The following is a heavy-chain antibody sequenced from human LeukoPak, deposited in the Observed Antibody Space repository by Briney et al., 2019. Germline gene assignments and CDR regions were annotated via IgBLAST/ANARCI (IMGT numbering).Heavy chain of an antibody. D-gene: IGHD2-2*01. V-gene: IGHV4-59*01. CDR1: GGSISSYY. Sequence: PSETLSLTCTVSGGSISSYYWNWIRQPPGKGLEWIGYIYYSGSTNYNPSLKSRVTISVDTSKNQFSLKLSSVTAADTAVYYCARESSISSGLVGWGQGTLVTVSS. CDR3: ARESSISSGLVG. J-gene: IGHJ4*02. CDR2: IYYSGST.